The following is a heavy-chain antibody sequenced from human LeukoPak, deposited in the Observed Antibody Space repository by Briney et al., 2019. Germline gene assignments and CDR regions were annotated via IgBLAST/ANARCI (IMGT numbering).Heavy chain of an antibody. J-gene: IGHJ4*02. Sequence: SGGSLRLSCAASGFTVSSNYMSWVRQAPGKGLEWVSVIYSGGSTYYAASVKGRLTISRDNSKNTLYLQMNSLRAEDTAVYYCARDRYGESAGWDFDYWGQRTLVTVSS. CDR2: IYSGGST. CDR3: ARDRYGESAGWDFDY. D-gene: IGHD3-16*02. V-gene: IGHV3-53*01. CDR1: GFTVSSNY.